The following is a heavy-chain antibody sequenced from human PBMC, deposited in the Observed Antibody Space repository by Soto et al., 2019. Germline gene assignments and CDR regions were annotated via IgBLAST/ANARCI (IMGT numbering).Heavy chain of an antibody. J-gene: IGHJ4*02. Sequence: QVQLVQSGAEVKKPGSSVKVSCKASGDAFTNYIFDWVRQAPGQGLGGMGGIIPMFGTPKYAQTFQDRVTISADVSTGTAYLELTSLRFDDTAVYYCARGRDQPPVGLYFDSWGEGTRVTVSS. CDR2: IIPMFGTP. V-gene: IGHV1-69*01. D-gene: IGHD1-26*01. CDR3: ARGRDQPPVGLYFDS. CDR1: GDAFTNYI.